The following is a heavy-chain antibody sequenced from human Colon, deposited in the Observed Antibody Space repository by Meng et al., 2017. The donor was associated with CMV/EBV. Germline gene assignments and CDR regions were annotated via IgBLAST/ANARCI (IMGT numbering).Heavy chain of an antibody. D-gene: IGHD1-1*01. Sequence: GESLKISCAASGFTFTSHALNWVRQAPGKELEWASGISGGYPSTLYLDSVKGRFIISRDNSKNTVYLQINSLRAEDTAIYYCARAPWSAAATGYFDSWGQGAQVTVSS. CDR1: GFTFTSHA. V-gene: IGHV3-23*01. J-gene: IGHJ4*02. CDR2: ISGGYPST. CDR3: ARAPWSAAATGYFDS.